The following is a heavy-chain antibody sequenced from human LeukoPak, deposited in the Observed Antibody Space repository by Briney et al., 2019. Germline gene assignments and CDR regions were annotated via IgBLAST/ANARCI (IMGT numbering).Heavy chain of an antibody. D-gene: IGHD6-6*01. J-gene: IGHJ4*02. CDR3: AAAPYSSSFDY. CDR2: IIPIFGTA. CDR1: VGTFISYA. V-gene: IGHV1-69*01. Sequence: SVTVSYKASVGTFISYAISWVRQAPGEGLEWMGGIIPIFGTANYAQKFQGRVTITADESTSTAYMELSSLRSEDTAVYYCAAAPYSSSFDYWGQGTLVTVSS.